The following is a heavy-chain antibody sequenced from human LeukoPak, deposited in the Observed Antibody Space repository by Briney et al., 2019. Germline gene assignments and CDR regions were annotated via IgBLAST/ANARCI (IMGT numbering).Heavy chain of an antibody. Sequence: PSETLSLTCAVSGGSISSGGYSWSWIRQPPGKGLEWIGYIYYSGSTNYNPSLKSRVTISVDTSKNQFSLKLSSVTAADTAVYYCARVDYCSGGSCQGNWFDPWGQGTLVTVSS. CDR1: GGSISSGGYS. V-gene: IGHV4-61*08. CDR2: IYYSGST. J-gene: IGHJ5*02. D-gene: IGHD2-15*01. CDR3: ARVDYCSGGSCQGNWFDP.